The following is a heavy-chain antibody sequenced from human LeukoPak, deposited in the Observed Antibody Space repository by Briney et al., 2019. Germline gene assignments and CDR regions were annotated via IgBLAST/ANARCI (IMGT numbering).Heavy chain of an antibody. V-gene: IGHV4-30-4*01. D-gene: IGHD4/OR15-4a*01. Sequence: PSQTLSLTCTVSGGSISSGDYYWSWIRQPPGKGLEWIGYIYYSGSTYYNPSLKSRVTISVDTSKNQFSLKLSSVTAADTAVYYCAKTKNDYASDWPFDSWGPGTLVTVSS. CDR3: AKTKNDYASDWPFDS. J-gene: IGHJ4*02. CDR2: IYYSGST. CDR1: GGSISSGDYY.